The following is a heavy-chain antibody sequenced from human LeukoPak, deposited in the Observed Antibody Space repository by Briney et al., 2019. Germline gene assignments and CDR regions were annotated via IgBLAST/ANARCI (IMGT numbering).Heavy chain of an antibody. D-gene: IGHD2-2*01. V-gene: IGHV4-39*01. CDR2: IYYSGST. Sequence: PSETLSLTCTVSGGSISSSSYYWGWIRQPPGKGLEWIGSIYYSGSTYYNPSLKSRVTISVDTSKNQFSLKLSSVTAADTAVYYCARQFYTTAAVYYYYYMDVWGKGTTVTISS. CDR1: GGSISSSSYY. J-gene: IGHJ6*03. CDR3: ARQFYTTAAVYYYYYMDV.